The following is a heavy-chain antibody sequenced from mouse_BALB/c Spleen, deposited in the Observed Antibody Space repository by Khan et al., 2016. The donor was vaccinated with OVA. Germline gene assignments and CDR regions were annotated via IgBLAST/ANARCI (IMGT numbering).Heavy chain of an antibody. Sequence: QVQLQQSGAELVRPGVSVKISCKGSGYTFTDFTMHWVKQSHAKSLEWIGVVNTYYGDATYNQKFKGKATMTVDKSSTTAYMELARLTSEDSAIFYWARGGGGDGFAYWGQGTLVTVSA. CDR3: ARGGGGDGFAY. CDR2: VNTYYGDA. CDR1: GYTFTDFT. V-gene: IGHV1S137*01. J-gene: IGHJ3*01.